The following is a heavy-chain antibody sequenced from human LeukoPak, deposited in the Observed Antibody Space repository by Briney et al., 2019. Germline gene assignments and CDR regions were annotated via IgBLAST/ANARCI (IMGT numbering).Heavy chain of an antibody. Sequence: PSQTPSLTCTVSGGSISSDDYYWSWIRQHPGKGLEWIGSIHNSRGTSYNPSLESRLTISLDTPENQFFLKMSSVTAADTAVYYCARGVYGSVKGGLDYWGQGTLVTVSS. J-gene: IGHJ4*02. D-gene: IGHD3-10*01. CDR3: ARGVYGSVKGGLDY. CDR1: GGSISSDDYY. V-gene: IGHV4-31*03. CDR2: IHNSRGT.